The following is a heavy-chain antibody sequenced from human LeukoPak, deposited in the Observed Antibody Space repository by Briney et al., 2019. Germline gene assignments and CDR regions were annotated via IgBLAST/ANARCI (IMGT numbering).Heavy chain of an antibody. CDR3: ARGGIGNTVSTFTS. J-gene: IGHJ4*02. D-gene: IGHD5/OR15-5a*01. CDR1: GDSVSSNIAS. Sequence: SQTLSLTCAISGDSVSSNIASWNWIRQSPSRGLEWLGRTYYRSKWYDDYAVPLKSRITINPDTSKNQFSLQLNAVTPEDTAIYYCARGGIGNTVSTFTSWGQGTLVTVSS. CDR2: TYYRSKWYD. V-gene: IGHV6-1*01.